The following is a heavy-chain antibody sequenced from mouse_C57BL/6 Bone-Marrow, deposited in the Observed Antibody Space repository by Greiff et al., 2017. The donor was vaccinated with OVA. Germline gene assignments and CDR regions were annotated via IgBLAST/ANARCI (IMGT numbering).Heavy chain of an antibody. Sequence: QVQLQQSGAELVRPGTSVKVSCKASGYAFPNYLIEWVKQRPGQGLEWIGVINPGSGGTNYNEKFKGKATLTADNSSSTAYIHLSSLTSLVSAVSFCSIFSYGSSAMDYWGQGTSVTVSS. D-gene: IGHD1-2*01. CDR3: SIFSYGSSAMDY. CDR2: INPGSGGT. V-gene: IGHV1-54*01. CDR1: GYAFPNYL. J-gene: IGHJ4*01.